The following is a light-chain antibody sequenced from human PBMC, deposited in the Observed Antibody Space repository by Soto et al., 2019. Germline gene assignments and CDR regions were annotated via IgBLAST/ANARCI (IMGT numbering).Light chain of an antibody. CDR3: QQYNNWRPLS. J-gene: IGKJ4*01. Sequence: EIVMTQSPATLSVSPGERATLSCRASQSVSSNLAWYQQKPGQAPRLLISGASTRATGIPARFSGSGCGTEFTLTISSLQSEDFSVYYCQQYNNWRPLSFGGGTKVDIK. CDR2: GAS. CDR1: QSVSSN. V-gene: IGKV3-15*01.